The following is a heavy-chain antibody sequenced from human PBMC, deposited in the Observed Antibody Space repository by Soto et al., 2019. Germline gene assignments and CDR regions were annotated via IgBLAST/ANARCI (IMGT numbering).Heavy chain of an antibody. CDR2: IVVGSGNT. V-gene: IGHV1-58*01. D-gene: IGHD3-9*01. J-gene: IGHJ6*02. CDR1: GFTFTSSA. Sequence: EASVKVSCKASGFTFTSSAVQWVRQARGQRLEWIGWIVVGSGNTNYAQKFQERVTITRDMSTSTAYMELSSLRSEDTAVYYCAAEDTYYDILTGYLYYYYGMVVWGQGTTVTVSS. CDR3: AAEDTYYDILTGYLYYYYGMVV.